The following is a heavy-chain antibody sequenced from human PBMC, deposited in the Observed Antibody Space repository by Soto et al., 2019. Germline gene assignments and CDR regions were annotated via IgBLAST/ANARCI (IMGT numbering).Heavy chain of an antibody. Sequence: GGSLRLSCAASGFTFSSYSMNWVRQAPGKGLEWVSYISSSSSTIYYAGSVKGRFTISRDNAKNSLYLQMNSLRAEDTAVYYCARPIAAAGTGWGQGTLVTVSS. CDR1: GFTFSSYS. J-gene: IGHJ4*02. V-gene: IGHV3-48*01. CDR3: ARPIAAAGTG. D-gene: IGHD6-13*01. CDR2: ISSSSSTI.